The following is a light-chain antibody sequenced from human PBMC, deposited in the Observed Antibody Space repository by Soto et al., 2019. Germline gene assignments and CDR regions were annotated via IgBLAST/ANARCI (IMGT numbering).Light chain of an antibody. CDR1: QSVSSSY. V-gene: IGKV3-20*01. J-gene: IGKJ2*01. Sequence: EIVLTHSPGTLALSPGERATLSCSARQSVSSSYLAWYQQKPGQAPRLLIYGASSRATGSPDRFSGSGSGTDFTITIIRLEHEDFAVYYCQQYGSAPPYTFGQGTKLEIK. CDR2: GAS. CDR3: QQYGSAPPYT.